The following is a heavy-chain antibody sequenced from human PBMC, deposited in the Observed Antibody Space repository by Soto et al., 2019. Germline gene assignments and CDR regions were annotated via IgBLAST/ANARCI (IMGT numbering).Heavy chain of an antibody. Sequence: QLQLQESGPGLVKPSETLSLTCTVSGGSISSSSYYWGWIRQPPGKGLEWIGSIYYSGSTYYNPSLKSRVTISVDTSKNQFSLKLSSVTAADTAVYYCARQDIVVVVAATPGPFDPWGQGTLVTVSS. D-gene: IGHD2-15*01. J-gene: IGHJ5*02. CDR2: IYYSGST. CDR1: GGSISSSSYY. V-gene: IGHV4-39*01. CDR3: ARQDIVVVVAATPGPFDP.